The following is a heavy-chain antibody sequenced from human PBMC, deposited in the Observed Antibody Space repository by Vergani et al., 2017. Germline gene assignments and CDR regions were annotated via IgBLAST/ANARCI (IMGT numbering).Heavy chain of an antibody. Sequence: QVQLVQSGAEVKKPGASVKVSCKASGYTFTSYYMHWVRQAPGQGLEWMGIINPSGGSTSYAQKFQGRVTMTRDTSTIPVYMALRSLRSEDTSVYYCTRGLYYDSISYWAYWGQGTLVTVSS. CDR3: TRGLYYDSISYWAY. D-gene: IGHD3-16*01. V-gene: IGHV1-46*03. CDR1: GYTFTSYY. J-gene: IGHJ4*02. CDR2: INPSGGST.